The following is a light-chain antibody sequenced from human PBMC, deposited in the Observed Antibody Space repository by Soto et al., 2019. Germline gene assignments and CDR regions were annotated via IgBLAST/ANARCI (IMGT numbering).Light chain of an antibody. CDR3: QQRSNWPPT. CDR2: DAS. J-gene: IGKJ1*01. CDR1: QSVSNN. V-gene: IGKV3-11*01. Sequence: EIVMTQSPVTLSVSPGEGATLSCRASQSVSNNLAWYQQKPGQAPRLLIYDASNRATGIPARFSGSGSGTDFTLTISSLEPEDFAVYYCQQRSNWPPTFGQGTKV.